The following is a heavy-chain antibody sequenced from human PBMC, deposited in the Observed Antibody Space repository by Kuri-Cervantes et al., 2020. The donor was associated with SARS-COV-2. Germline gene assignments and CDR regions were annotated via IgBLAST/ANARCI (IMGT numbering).Heavy chain of an antibody. CDR2: TWYDENK. Sequence: GGSLRLSCAASGLTLSTYVIHWVRQPPGKGLEWVAVTWYDENKYYGDSVKGLFTISRDNSKNTVYPQMNSLTADDTAVYYCARDSPNAMTVASAFDMWGQGTMVTVSS. CDR1: GLTLSTYV. D-gene: IGHD5-12*01. J-gene: IGHJ3*02. V-gene: IGHV3-33*01. CDR3: ARDSPNAMTVASAFDM.